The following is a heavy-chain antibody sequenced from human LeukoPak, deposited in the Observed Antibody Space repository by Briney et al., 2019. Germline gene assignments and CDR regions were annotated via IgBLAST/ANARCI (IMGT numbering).Heavy chain of an antibody. CDR2: IYYSGST. V-gene: IGHV4-39*01. CDR3: ARHQFSRELLPGFDY. CDR1: GGSISSSSYY. D-gene: IGHD1-26*01. Sequence: SETQSLTCTVSGGSISSSSYYWGWIRQPPGKGLEWIGSIYYSGSTYYNPSLKSRVTISVDTSKNQFSLKLSSVTAADTAVYYCARHQFSRELLPGFDYWGQGTLVTVSS. J-gene: IGHJ4*02.